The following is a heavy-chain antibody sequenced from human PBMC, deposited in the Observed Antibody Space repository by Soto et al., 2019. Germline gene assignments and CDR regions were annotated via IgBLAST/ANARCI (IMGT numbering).Heavy chain of an antibody. V-gene: IGHV4-34*01. J-gene: IGHJ6*01. CDR3: ARGYSSRWLDYYYGMEV. Sequence: SETLSLTCAFYVGSFSGYYWSCIRHPPGKGLEWIGEINHSGSTNYNPSLKSRVTISVDTSKNQFSLKLSSVTAADTAVYYCARGYSSRWLDYYYGMEVWGQGTTVIVSS. CDR1: VGSFSGYY. D-gene: IGHD6-13*01. CDR2: INHSGST.